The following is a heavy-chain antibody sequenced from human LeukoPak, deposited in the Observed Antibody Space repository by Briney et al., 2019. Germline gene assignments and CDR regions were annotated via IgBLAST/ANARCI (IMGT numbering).Heavy chain of an antibody. CDR1: GGTFSSYA. CDR2: IIPIFGTA. J-gene: IGHJ5*02. V-gene: IGHV1-69*13. Sequence: ASVKVSCKASGGTFSSYAISWVRQAPGQGLEWMGGIIPIFGTANYAQKFQGRVTITADESTSTAYMELSSLRSEDTAVYYCARDRARPHGSGNNWFDPWGQGTLVTVSS. CDR3: ARDRARPHGSGNNWFDP. D-gene: IGHD3-10*01.